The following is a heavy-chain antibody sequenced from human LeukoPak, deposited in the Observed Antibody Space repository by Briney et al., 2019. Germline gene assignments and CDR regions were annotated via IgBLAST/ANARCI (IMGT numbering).Heavy chain of an antibody. CDR2: ISYDGSNK. V-gene: IGHV3-30-3*01. Sequence: SCKASGGTFSSYAMHWVRQAPGKGLEWVAVISYDGSNKYYADSVKGRFTISRDNSKNTLYLQMNSLRAEDTAVYYCARDGYYYDSSGYYPDYWGQGTLVTVSS. D-gene: IGHD3-22*01. CDR1: GGTFSSYA. J-gene: IGHJ4*02. CDR3: ARDGYYYDSSGYYPDY.